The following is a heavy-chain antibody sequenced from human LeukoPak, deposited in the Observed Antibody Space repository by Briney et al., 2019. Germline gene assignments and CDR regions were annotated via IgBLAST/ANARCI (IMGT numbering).Heavy chain of an antibody. CDR1: GASISSSSYY. CDR2: IYYSGSP. Sequence: SETLSLTCTVSGASISSSSYYWGWIRQPPGTGLEWIGSIYYSGSPYYNPSLKSRVTISGDTSKNQFSLKLSSVTAADTAVYYCARRPARAEYFHHWGQGTLVTVSS. V-gene: IGHV4-39*01. J-gene: IGHJ1*01. CDR3: ARRPARAEYFHH.